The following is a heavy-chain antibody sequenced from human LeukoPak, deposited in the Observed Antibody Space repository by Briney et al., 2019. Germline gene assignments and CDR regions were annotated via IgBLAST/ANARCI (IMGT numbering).Heavy chain of an antibody. Sequence: GGSLRLSCAASGFTFSSYAMSWVRQAPGKGLEWVSAISSSGGSTYYADSVKGRFTISRDNSKNTLYLQMNSLRAEDTAVYYCAKSSITIFGVVIQSWYYFDYWGQGTLVTVSS. CDR1: GFTFSSYA. J-gene: IGHJ4*02. D-gene: IGHD3-3*01. V-gene: IGHV3-23*01. CDR3: AKSSITIFGVVIQSWYYFDY. CDR2: ISSSGGST.